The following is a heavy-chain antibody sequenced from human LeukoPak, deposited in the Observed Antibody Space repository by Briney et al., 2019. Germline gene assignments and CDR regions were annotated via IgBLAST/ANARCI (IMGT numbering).Heavy chain of an antibody. J-gene: IGHJ4*02. CDR3: ARQTGSGLFTLP. CDR1: GVSISSSNSY. V-gene: IGHV4-39*01. D-gene: IGHD3/OR15-3a*01. Sequence: SETLSLTCTVSGVSISSSNSYWGWIRQPPGKGLEWIGSIYYTGSTYYNASLKSRVTISIDTSKNQISLRLTSVTATDTAMYYCARQTGSGLFTLPGGQGTLVTVSS. CDR2: IYYTGST.